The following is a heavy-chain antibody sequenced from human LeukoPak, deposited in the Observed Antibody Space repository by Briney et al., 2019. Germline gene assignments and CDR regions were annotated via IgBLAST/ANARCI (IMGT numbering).Heavy chain of an antibody. CDR2: INPSGGST. V-gene: IGHV1-46*01. CDR3: VFWSAKNWFDL. D-gene: IGHD3/OR15-3a*01. J-gene: IGHJ5*02. Sequence: GASVKVSCKASGYTFTSYYMHWVRQAPGQGLEWMGIINPSGGSTSYAQKFQGRVTMTRDTSTSTVYMELSSLRSEDTAVYYCVFWSAKNWFDLWGQGTLVTVSS. CDR1: GYTFTSYY.